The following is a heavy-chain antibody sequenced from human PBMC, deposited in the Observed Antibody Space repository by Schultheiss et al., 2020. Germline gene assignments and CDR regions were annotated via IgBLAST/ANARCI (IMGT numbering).Heavy chain of an antibody. CDR3: ARTSCSGGSCYSAYEY. CDR2: ISSSGSTI. V-gene: IGHV3-48*01. D-gene: IGHD2-15*01. J-gene: IGHJ4*02. Sequence: GGSLRLSCAASGFNFGSHDMHWVRQAPGKGLEWVSYISSSGSTIYYADSVKGRFTISRDNAKNSLYLQMNSLRADDTAVYYCARTSCSGGSCYSAYEYWGQGTLVTVSS. CDR1: GFNFGSHD.